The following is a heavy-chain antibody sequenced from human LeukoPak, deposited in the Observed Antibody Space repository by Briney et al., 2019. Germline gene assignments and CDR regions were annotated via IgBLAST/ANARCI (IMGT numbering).Heavy chain of an antibody. V-gene: IGHV3-30*18. CDR2: ISYDGSNK. Sequence: GGSLRLSCATSGFTFSSYGMHWVRQAPGKGLEWVAVISYDGSNKYYADSVKGRFTISRDNSKNTLYLQMNSLRAEDTAVYYCAKDSYYGSGSRNYYYYYMDVWGKGTMVTVSS. J-gene: IGHJ6*03. D-gene: IGHD3-10*01. CDR1: GFTFSSYG. CDR3: AKDSYYGSGSRNYYYYYMDV.